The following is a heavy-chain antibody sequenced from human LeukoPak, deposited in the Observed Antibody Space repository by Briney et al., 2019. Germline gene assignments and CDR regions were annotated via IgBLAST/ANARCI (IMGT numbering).Heavy chain of an antibody. V-gene: IGHV3-30*02. CDR2: IWYNRSNK. CDR1: GFTFSIYG. Sequence: GGSLRLSCAASGFTFSIYGMHWVRQAPGKGLEWVAFIWYNRSNKYYADSVKGRFTIPRDNSKNTLYLQMNSLRAEDPAVYYCAGSYDTSGYFYCWGQRTLVSASS. J-gene: IGHJ4*02. D-gene: IGHD3-22*01. CDR3: AGSYDTSGYFYC.